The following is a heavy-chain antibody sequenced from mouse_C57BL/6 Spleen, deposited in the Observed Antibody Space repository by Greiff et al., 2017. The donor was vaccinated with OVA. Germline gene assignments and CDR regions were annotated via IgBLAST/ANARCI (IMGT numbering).Heavy chain of an antibody. CDR3: AYYSNYGWCAY. V-gene: IGHV1-82*01. CDR2: IYPGDGDT. D-gene: IGHD2-5*01. Sequence: QVQLKESGPELVKPGASVKISCKASGYAFSSSWMTWVKQRPGKGLEWIGRIYPGDGDTNYNGKFEGQATLTADKSSSTAYMQLSSLTSEDAAVYFCAYYSNYGWCAYWGQGTLVTVSA. CDR1: GYAFSSSW. J-gene: IGHJ3*01.